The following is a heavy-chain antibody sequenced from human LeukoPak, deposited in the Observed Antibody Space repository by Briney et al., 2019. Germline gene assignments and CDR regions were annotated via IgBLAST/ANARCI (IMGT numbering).Heavy chain of an antibody. J-gene: IGHJ6*02. CDR1: GFTISSNY. D-gene: IGHD5-24*01. Sequence: PAESLRLSCAASGFTISSNYMSWVRQPPGKGLEWVAVIYSGGSAYYADSVKGRFTISRDNSKNTLYLQMTSLRAEDTAVYYCARDMAPSNYYSYAIDFWGQGTPVTVSS. V-gene: IGHV3-53*05. CDR2: IYSGGSA. CDR3: ARDMAPSNYYSYAIDF.